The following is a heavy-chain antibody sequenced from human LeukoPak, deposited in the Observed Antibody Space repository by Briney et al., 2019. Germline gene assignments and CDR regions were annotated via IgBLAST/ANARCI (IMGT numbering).Heavy chain of an antibody. CDR2: ISYDGSNK. CDR1: GLTFSSYG. J-gene: IGHJ4*02. D-gene: IGHD3-10*01. CDR3: AKEFGY. Sequence: GGSLRLSCAASGLTFSSYGMHWVRQAPGKGLEWVAVISYDGSNKYYADSVKGRFTISRDNSKNTLYLQMNSLRAEDTAVYYCAKEFGYWGQGTLVTVSS. V-gene: IGHV3-30*18.